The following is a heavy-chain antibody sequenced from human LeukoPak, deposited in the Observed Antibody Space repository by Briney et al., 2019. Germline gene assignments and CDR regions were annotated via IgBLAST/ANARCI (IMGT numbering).Heavy chain of an antibody. J-gene: IGHJ4*02. Sequence: GGSLRLSCTASGFTFTNYAMSWVRQAPGKGLVWVSRINTDGSSTSYADSVKGRFTISRDNAKNTLYLQMNSLRAEDTAVYYCARAGSSWYDYWGQGTLVTVSS. CDR2: INTDGSST. CDR3: ARAGSSWYDY. V-gene: IGHV3-74*01. D-gene: IGHD6-13*01. CDR1: GFTFTNYA.